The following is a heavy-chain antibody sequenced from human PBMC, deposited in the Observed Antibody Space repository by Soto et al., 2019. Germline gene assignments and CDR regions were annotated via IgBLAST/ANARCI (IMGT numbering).Heavy chain of an antibody. J-gene: IGHJ6*02. V-gene: IGHV4-59*01. CDR1: GGSISSCY. Sequence: SETLSLTCTVSGGSISSCYWSWIRQPPGKGLEWIGYIYYSGSTNYNPSLKSRVTISVDTSKNQFSLKLSSVTAADTAVYYCARVRSSSGSLGMDVWGQGTTVTVSS. CDR3: ARVRSSSGSLGMDV. CDR2: IYYSGST. D-gene: IGHD3-10*01.